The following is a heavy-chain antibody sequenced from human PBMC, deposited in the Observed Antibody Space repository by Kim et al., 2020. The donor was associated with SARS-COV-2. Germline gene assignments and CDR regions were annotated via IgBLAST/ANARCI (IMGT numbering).Heavy chain of an antibody. CDR3: AKDIPEFCSNGICYTDF. V-gene: IGHV3-23*01. D-gene: IGHD2-15*01. J-gene: IGHJ4*02. CDR2: FSSSGGKT. Sequence: GGSLRLSCVASGFSFSTHGMSWVRQAPGKGLEWVSAFSSSGGKTYYTDSVEGRFTISRDNSKNTLYLQMTSLRVEDTALYYCAKDIPEFCSNGICYTDFWGQGTLVTVSS. CDR1: GFSFSTHG.